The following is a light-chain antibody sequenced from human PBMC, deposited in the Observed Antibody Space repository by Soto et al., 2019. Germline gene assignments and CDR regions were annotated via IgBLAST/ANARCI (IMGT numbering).Light chain of an antibody. CDR1: QTVRDN. CDR2: GAS. CDR3: QQYDIWPLT. J-gene: IGKJ4*01. V-gene: IGKV3D-15*03. Sequence: EIVLTQSQGTLSLSPGERATLACRASQTVRDNLAWYQQKPGQAPRLLIYGASIRATGIPARFSGSGSGTEFTLTIDTLQSEDFVVYYCQQYDIWPLTFGGGAKVDI.